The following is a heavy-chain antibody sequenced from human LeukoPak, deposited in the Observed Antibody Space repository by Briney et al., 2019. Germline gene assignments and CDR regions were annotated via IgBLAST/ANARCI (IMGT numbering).Heavy chain of an antibody. V-gene: IGHV1-69*13. J-gene: IGHJ4*02. CDR3: ARDGPASGSYLDY. D-gene: IGHD1-26*01. CDR1: GGTFSSYA. CDR2: IIPIFGTA. Sequence: ASVKVSCKASGGTFSSYAISWVRQAPGQGLEWMGGIIPIFGTANYAQKFQGRVTITADESTSTAYMELSSLRSEDTAVYYRARDGPASGSYLDYWGQGTLVTVSS.